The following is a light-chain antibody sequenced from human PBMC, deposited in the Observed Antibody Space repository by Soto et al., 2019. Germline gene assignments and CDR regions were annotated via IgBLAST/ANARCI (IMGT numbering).Light chain of an antibody. Sequence: IQVTQSPSSLSASVGDRVTITCRASPGIRDYLGWHPQKPAKAPKLLIYAASRLQSGVPSRFSGSGFGTDFALSISGLQPEDFATYYCHQVNSYPHTLGQGTKLEIK. CDR3: HQVNSYPHT. CDR1: PGIRDY. CDR2: AAS. V-gene: IGKV1-9*01. J-gene: IGKJ2*01.